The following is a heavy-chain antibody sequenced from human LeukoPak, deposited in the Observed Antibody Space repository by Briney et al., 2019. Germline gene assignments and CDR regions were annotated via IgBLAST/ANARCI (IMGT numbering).Heavy chain of an antibody. Sequence: VASVKVSCKASGYTFTSYDINWVRQATGQGLEWMGWMNPNSGNTGYAQKFQGRVTITRNTSISTAYMELSSLRSEDTAVYYCARDGGNLWFGELGRTNWFDPWGQGTLVTVSS. J-gene: IGHJ5*02. CDR3: ARDGGNLWFGELGRTNWFDP. V-gene: IGHV1-8*03. CDR1: GYTFTSYD. CDR2: MNPNSGNT. D-gene: IGHD3-10*01.